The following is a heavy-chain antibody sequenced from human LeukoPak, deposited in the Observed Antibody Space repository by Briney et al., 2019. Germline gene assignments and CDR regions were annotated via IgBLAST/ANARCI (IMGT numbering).Heavy chain of an antibody. J-gene: IGHJ4*02. V-gene: IGHV4-39*01. CDR1: GGSISSSSYY. Sequence: SETLSLTCTVPGGSISSSSYYWGWIRQPPGKEREWIGSIYYSGGTYCNPSLKSRVTISVDTSKNQFSLKLSSVTAADTAVYYCARHGQTALDYDFWSGYPDKGYEDYWGQGTLVTVSS. D-gene: IGHD3-3*01. CDR2: IYYSGGT. CDR3: ARHGQTALDYDFWSGYPDKGYEDY.